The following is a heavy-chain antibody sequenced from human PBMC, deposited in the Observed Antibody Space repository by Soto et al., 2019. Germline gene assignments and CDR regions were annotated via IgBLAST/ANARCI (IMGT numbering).Heavy chain of an antibody. CDR2: ISASGGST. Sequence: EVQLLDSGGGLVQPGGSLRLSCAASGFTVNNYAMIWVRQAPGKGLEWVSSISASGGSTNYADSVKGRFTISRDNSENTVYLQMNSLRAEDTAVYYCVKTRLAGGFDYWGQGSLVTVSS. CDR3: VKTRLAGGFDY. CDR1: GFTVNNYA. D-gene: IGHD3-16*01. V-gene: IGHV3-23*01. J-gene: IGHJ4*02.